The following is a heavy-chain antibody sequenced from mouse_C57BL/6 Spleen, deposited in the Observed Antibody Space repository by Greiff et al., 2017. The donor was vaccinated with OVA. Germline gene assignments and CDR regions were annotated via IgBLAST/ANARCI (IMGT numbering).Heavy chain of an antibody. V-gene: IGHV1-4*01. CDR3: ARGDEYGFAY. D-gene: IGHD1-1*01. CDR1: GYTFTSYT. Sequence: QVQLQQSGAELARPGASVKMSCKASGYTFTSYTMHWVKQRPGQGLEWIGYINPSSGYTKYNQKFKDKATLTADKSSSTAYMQLSSLTSEDSAVYDCARGDEYGFAYWGQGTLVTVSA. CDR2: INPSSGYT. J-gene: IGHJ3*01.